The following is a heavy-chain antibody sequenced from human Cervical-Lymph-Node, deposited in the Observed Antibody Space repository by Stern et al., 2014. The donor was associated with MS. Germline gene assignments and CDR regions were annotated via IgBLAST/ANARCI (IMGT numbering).Heavy chain of an antibody. J-gene: IGHJ4*02. CDR1: GYTFTAYA. CDR3: ARDDCSGGRCYLGGY. CDR2: INLGNGNT. V-gene: IGHV1-3*01. Sequence: VQLLESGAEVKKPGASVKVSCKASGYTFTAYALNWVRQAPVPSPQWIGRINLGNGNTKYLEKFQGRLTITRDTSASTAYMELTSLRSEDTAVYSCARDDCSGGRCYLGGYWGQGTLVTVSS. D-gene: IGHD2-15*01.